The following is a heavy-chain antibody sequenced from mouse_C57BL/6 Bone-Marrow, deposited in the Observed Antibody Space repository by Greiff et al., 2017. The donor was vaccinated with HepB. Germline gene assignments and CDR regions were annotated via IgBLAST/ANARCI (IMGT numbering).Heavy chain of an antibody. V-gene: IGHV14-4*01. D-gene: IGHD1-1*01. Sequence: EVQLQESGAELVRPGASVKLSCTASGFNIKDDYMHWVKQRPEQGLEWIGWIDPENGDTEYASKFQGKATITADTSSNTAYLQLSSLTSEDTAVYYCTLWGTTVVAPHYWGQGTTLTVSS. CDR3: TLWGTTVVAPHY. CDR2: IDPENGDT. J-gene: IGHJ2*01. CDR1: GFNIKDDY.